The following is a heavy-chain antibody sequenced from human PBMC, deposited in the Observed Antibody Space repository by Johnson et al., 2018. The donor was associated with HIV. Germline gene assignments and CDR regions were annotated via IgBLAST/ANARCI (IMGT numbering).Heavy chain of an antibody. J-gene: IGHJ3*02. CDR1: GFTFSSYG. Sequence: QVQLVESGGGVVQPGRSLRLSCAASGFTFSSYGMHWVRQAPAKGLEWVAVISYDGSNKYYADSVKGRFTISRDNSKNTLYLQMNSLRAEDTAVYYCRVVTGAFDIWGQGTMVTVSS. CDR2: ISYDGSNK. D-gene: IGHD4-23*01. V-gene: IGHV3-30*03. CDR3: RVVTGAFDI.